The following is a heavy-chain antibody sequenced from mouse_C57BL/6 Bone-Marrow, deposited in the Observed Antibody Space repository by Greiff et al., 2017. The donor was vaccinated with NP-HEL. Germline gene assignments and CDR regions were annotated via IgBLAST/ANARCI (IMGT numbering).Heavy chain of an antibody. CDR2: IAPEDGGT. D-gene: IGHD1-1*01. J-gene: IGHJ3*01. V-gene: IGHV14-2*01. CDR3: ARDNYYGSRGFAY. Sequence: EVKLQQSGAELVKPGASVTFSCTASGFTIRDYYMHWVKQRPEQGLEWIGRIAPEDGGTKYAPTFQGQATITADTSSNTAYLQLSSLTSEDTAGYYCARDNYYGSRGFAYWGQGTLVTVSA. CDR1: GFTIRDYY.